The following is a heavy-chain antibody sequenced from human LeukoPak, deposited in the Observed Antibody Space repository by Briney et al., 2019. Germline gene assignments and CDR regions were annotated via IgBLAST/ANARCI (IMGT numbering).Heavy chain of an antibody. Sequence: SETLSLTCTVSGGSISSYYWSWIRQPPGKGLEWIGYIYYSGSTNYNPSLKSRVTISVDTSKNQFSLKLSSVTAADTAVYYCAGFNYYDGGFDYWGQGTLVTVSS. CDR1: GGSISSYY. D-gene: IGHD3-22*01. CDR3: AGFNYYDGGFDY. CDR2: IYYSGST. J-gene: IGHJ4*02. V-gene: IGHV4-59*12.